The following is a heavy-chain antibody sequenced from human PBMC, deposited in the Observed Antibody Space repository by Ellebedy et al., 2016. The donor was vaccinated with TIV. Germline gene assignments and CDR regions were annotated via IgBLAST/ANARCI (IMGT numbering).Heavy chain of an antibody. CDR2: FDLEDGET. CDR3: ATDPWGKTQKDAFHI. CDR1: GYTLSELS. D-gene: IGHD3-16*01. Sequence: ASVKVSCXVSGYTLSELSMNWVRQAPGKGLEWMGGFDLEDGETIYAQKFQGRIAMTEDISTDIAYMDLSSLRSDDTAVYYCATDPWGKTQKDAFHIWGQGTLVTVSS. V-gene: IGHV1-24*01. J-gene: IGHJ3*02.